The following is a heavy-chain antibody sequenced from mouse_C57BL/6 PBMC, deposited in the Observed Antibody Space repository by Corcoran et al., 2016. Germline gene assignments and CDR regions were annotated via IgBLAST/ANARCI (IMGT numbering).Heavy chain of an antibody. V-gene: IGHV1-26*01. CDR3: ARRDYGSSYGWYFDV. J-gene: IGHJ1*03. CDR1: GYTFTDYY. CDR2: INPNNGGT. D-gene: IGHD1-1*01. Sequence: EVQLQQSGPELVKPGASVKISCKASGYTFTDYYMNWVKQSHGKSLEWIGDINPNNGGTSYNQKVKGKATLTVDKSSSTAYMELRSLTSEDSAVYYCARRDYGSSYGWYFDVWGTGTTVTVSS.